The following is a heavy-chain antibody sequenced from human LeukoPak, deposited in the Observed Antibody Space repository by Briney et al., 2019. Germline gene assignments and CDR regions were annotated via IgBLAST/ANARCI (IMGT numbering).Heavy chain of an antibody. Sequence: GGSLRLSCAASGFTFSSYGMHWVRQAPGKGLEWVAVIWYDGSNKYYADSVKGRFTISRDNSKNTLYLQINSLRAEDTAVYYCFPGGDYDHMRDWGQGTLVTVSS. CDR2: IWYDGSNK. D-gene: IGHD4-17*01. CDR3: FPGGDYDHMRD. CDR1: GFTFSSYG. V-gene: IGHV3-30*02. J-gene: IGHJ4*02.